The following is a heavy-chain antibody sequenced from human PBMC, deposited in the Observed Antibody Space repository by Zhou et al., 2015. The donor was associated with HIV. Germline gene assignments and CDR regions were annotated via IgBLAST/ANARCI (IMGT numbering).Heavy chain of an antibody. J-gene: IGHJ5*02. CDR1: GGTFSSYA. V-gene: IGHV1-46*01. D-gene: IGHD3-10*01. CDR3: ANAIRGXQTGPFDP. Sequence: QVQLVQSGAEVKKPGSSVKVSCKTSGGTFSSYAISWVRQAPGQGLEWMGIINPSGGSTSYAQKFQGRVTMTRDTSISTAYVELSRLTSDDTAMYYCANAIRGXQTGPFDPWGQGTLVTVSS. CDR2: INPSGGST.